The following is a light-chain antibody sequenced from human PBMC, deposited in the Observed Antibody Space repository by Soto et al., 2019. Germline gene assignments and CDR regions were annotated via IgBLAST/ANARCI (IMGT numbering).Light chain of an antibody. CDR3: SSYRSSILV. CDR2: EVS. J-gene: IGLJ3*02. Sequence: QSALTQPASVSGSPGQSITISCTGTSSDVGGYNYVSWYQQYPGKAPKLMIYEVSNRPSGVSNRFSGSKSGNTASLTNSGLQAEDEADYYCSSYRSSILVFGGGTKLTVL. CDR1: SSDVGGYNY. V-gene: IGLV2-14*01.